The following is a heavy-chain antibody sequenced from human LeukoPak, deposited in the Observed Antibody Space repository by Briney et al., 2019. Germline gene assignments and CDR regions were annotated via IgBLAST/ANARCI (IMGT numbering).Heavy chain of an antibody. CDR2: IYHSGST. J-gene: IGHJ6*03. CDR1: GGSISSSSYY. CDR3: ARRAGGSSGYYYYYYYMDA. V-gene: IGHV4-39*07. D-gene: IGHD3-22*01. Sequence: SETLSLTCTVSGGSISSSSYYWGWIRQPPGKGLEWIGSIYHSGSTYYNPSLKSRVTISVNTSKNQFSLKLSSVTAADTAVYYCARRAGGSSGYYYYYYYMDAWGKGTTVTISS.